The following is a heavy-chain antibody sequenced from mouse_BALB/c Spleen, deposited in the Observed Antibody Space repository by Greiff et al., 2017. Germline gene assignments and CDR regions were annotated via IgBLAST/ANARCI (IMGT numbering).Heavy chain of an antibody. CDR3: ARSDGSWFAY. V-gene: IGHV1-69*02. D-gene: IGHD2-3*01. CDR2: IDPSDSET. CDR1: GYTFTSYW. Sequence: QVQLQQPGAELVKPGAPVKLSCKASGYTFTSYWMNWVKQRPGRGLEWIGRIDPSDSETHYNQKFKDKATLTVDKSSSTAYIQLSSLTSEDSAVYYCARSDGSWFAYWGQGTLVTVSA. J-gene: IGHJ3*01.